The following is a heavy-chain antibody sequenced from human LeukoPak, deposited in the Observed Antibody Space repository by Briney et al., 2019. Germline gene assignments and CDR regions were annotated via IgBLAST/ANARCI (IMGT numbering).Heavy chain of an antibody. Sequence: GSSVKVSCKASGGTFSSYAIIWVRQAPGQGLEWMGGIIPIFGTANYAQKFQGRVTITADKSTSTAYMELSSLRSEDTAVYYCARDYDILTGHNPWGQGTLVTVSS. CDR2: IIPIFGTA. J-gene: IGHJ5*02. CDR1: GGTFSSYA. V-gene: IGHV1-69*06. CDR3: ARDYDILTGHNP. D-gene: IGHD3-9*01.